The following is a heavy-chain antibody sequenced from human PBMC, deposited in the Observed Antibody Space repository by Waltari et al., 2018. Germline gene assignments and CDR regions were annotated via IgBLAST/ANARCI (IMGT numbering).Heavy chain of an antibody. D-gene: IGHD4-17*01. CDR2: IYTSGST. J-gene: IGHJ6*03. Sequence: QVQLQESGPGLVKPSETLSLTCTVSGGSISSYYWSWIRQHPGKGLEWIGYIYTSGSTNYNPSHKSRVTISVDTSKNQFSLKLSSVTAADTAVYYCARVNYGDYVLGPYYYYMDVWGKGTTVTVSS. CDR3: ARVNYGDYVLGPYYYYMDV. V-gene: IGHV4-4*09. CDR1: GGSISSYY.